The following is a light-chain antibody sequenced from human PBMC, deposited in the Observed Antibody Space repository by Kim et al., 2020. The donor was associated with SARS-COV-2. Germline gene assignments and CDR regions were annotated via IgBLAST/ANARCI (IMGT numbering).Light chain of an antibody. Sequence: QSALTQPASVSGSPGQSITISCTGTSSDVGSYNYVSWYQQHPGKAPKLMIYDVSNRPSGVSNRFSGSKSGNTASLTISGLQAEDETDYYCYSYTTSSTYVFGSGTKVTVL. CDR3: YSYTTSSTYV. V-gene: IGLV2-14*03. CDR1: SSDVGSYNY. CDR2: DVS. J-gene: IGLJ1*01.